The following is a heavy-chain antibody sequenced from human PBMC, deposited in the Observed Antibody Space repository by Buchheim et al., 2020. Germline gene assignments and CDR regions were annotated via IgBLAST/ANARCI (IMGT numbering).Heavy chain of an antibody. CDR1: GFTFSSYA. CDR2: ISYDGSNK. D-gene: IGHD3-22*01. J-gene: IGHJ4*02. Sequence: VQLVESGGGLVQPGGSLRLSCAASGFTFSSYAMHWVRQAPGKGLEWVAVISYDGSNKYYADSVKGRFTISRDNSKNTLYLQMNSLRAEDTAVYYCARMEHYYDSSGYYPFDYWGQGTL. V-gene: IGHV3-30*04. CDR3: ARMEHYYDSSGYYPFDY.